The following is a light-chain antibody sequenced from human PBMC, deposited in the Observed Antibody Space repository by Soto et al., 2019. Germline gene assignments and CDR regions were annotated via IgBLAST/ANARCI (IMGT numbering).Light chain of an antibody. CDR3: SSYTTSAPYV. J-gene: IGLJ1*01. V-gene: IGLV2-14*01. CDR1: SIDVGAYNF. CDR2: EVT. Sequence: SALTQPASVSGSPGQSITISCTGTSIDVGAYNFVSWYQHHPGRAPKLIIYEVTIRPSGVSNRFSGSKSGNTASLTISGLQAEDEADYYCSSYTTSAPYVFGSGTKV.